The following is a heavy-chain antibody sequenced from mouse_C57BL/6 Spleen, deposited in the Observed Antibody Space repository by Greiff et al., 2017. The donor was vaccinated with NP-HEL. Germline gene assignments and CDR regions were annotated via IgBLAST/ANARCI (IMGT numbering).Heavy chain of an antibody. D-gene: IGHD1-1*01. CDR1: GYSFTGYY. Sequence: EVQLQESGPELVKPGASVKISCKASGYSFTGYYMNWVKQSPEKSLEWIGEINPSTGGTTYNQKFKAKATLTVDKSSSTAYRQLKSLTSEDSAVYYCARGTTPAWFAYWGQGTLVTVSA. CDR2: INPSTGGT. V-gene: IGHV1-42*01. CDR3: ARGTTPAWFAY. J-gene: IGHJ3*01.